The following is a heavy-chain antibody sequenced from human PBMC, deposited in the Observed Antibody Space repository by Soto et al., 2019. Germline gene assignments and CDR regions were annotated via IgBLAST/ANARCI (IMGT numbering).Heavy chain of an antibody. CDR1: GFTFNNYW. J-gene: IGHJ5*02. Sequence: GGSLRLSFAASGFTFNNYWMHWVRQAPGKGLVWVSRINTDGSRTNYADSVKGRFTISRDNAKNTLYLQMDSLRAEDTAVYYCAKVATGSYNWFDPWGQGTLVTVSS. CDR3: AKVATGSYNWFDP. V-gene: IGHV3-74*01. CDR2: INTDGSRT. D-gene: IGHD1-1*01.